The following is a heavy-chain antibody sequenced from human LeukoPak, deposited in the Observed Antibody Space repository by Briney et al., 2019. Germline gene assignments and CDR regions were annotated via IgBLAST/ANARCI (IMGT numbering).Heavy chain of an antibody. Sequence: GASVKVSCKASGYTFTGYYMHWVRQAPGQGLEWMGWINPNSGGTNYAQKFQGRVTMTRDTSISTAYMGLSRLRSDDTAVYYCARPDGSLYYFDYWGQGTLVTASS. V-gene: IGHV1-2*02. CDR1: GYTFTGYY. CDR3: ARPDGSLYYFDY. D-gene: IGHD3-10*01. J-gene: IGHJ4*02. CDR2: INPNSGGT.